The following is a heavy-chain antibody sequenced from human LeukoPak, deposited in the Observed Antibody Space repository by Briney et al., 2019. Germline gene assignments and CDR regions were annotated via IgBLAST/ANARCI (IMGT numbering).Heavy chain of an antibody. V-gene: IGHV1-69*05. D-gene: IGHD2-2*01. CDR3: ARGYCSSTSCYFDY. CDR1: GGTFSSYA. J-gene: IGHJ4*02. CDR2: IIPIFGTA. Sequence: GASAKVSCKASGGTFSSYAISWVRQAPGQGLEWMGGIIPIFGTANYAQKFQGRVTITTDESTSTAYMELSSLRSEDTAVYYCARGYCSSTSCYFDYWGQGTLVTVSS.